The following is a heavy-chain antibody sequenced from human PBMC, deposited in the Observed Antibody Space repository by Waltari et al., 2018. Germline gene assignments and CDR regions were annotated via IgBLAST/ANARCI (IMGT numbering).Heavy chain of an antibody. V-gene: IGHV3-23*01. D-gene: IGHD6-19*01. Sequence: EVQLLESGGGLVQTGGSLRLSCAASGFTLSSYAMRWVRQDQGKGLEWVSAISGSGGSTYYADSVKGRFTISRDNSKNTLYLQMNSLRAEDTAVYYCAKAGMYSSGWTRLYYFDYWGQGTLVTVSS. CDR2: ISGSGGST. J-gene: IGHJ4*02. CDR3: AKAGMYSSGWTRLYYFDY. CDR1: GFTLSSYA.